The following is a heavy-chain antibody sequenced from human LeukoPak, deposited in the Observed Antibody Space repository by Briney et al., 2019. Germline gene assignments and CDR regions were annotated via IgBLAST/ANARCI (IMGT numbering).Heavy chain of an antibody. D-gene: IGHD6-13*01. J-gene: IGHJ4*02. CDR2: ISGSGGST. V-gene: IGHV3-23*01. CDR3: AKVRRIAAAGPLDY. Sequence: PGGSLRLSCAATGFTFSSYAMSWVRQAPGKGLEWVPAISGSGGSTYYADSVKGRFTISRDNSKNTLYLQMNSLRAEDTAVYYCAKVRRIAAAGPLDYWGQGTLVTVSS. CDR1: GFTFSSYA.